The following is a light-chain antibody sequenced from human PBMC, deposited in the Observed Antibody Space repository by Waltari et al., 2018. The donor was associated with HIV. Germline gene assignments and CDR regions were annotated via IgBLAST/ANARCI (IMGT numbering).Light chain of an antibody. CDR1: SSDVGGYNY. CDR2: EVS. V-gene: IGLV2-8*01. CDR3: SSRAGGDNYV. J-gene: IGLJ1*01. Sequence: QSALTQPPSASGSPGQSVTISCPGTSSDVGGYNYVSWYQQHPGKAPKLMIYEVSKRPSGVPDRFSGSKSGNTASLTVSGLQAEDDADYYCSSRAGGDNYVFGTGTRVSVL.